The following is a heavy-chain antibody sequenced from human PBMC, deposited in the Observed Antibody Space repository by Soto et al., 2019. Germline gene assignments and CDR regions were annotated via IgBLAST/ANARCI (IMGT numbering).Heavy chain of an antibody. CDR3: AKPVVEILRTYYFDY. CDR2: ISGSGGST. Sequence: PGGSLRLSCAASGFTFSNYAVTWVRQAPGKGLEWVSAISGSGGSTYYADSVKGRFTISRDNSKNTLYLQMNSLRAEDTAVYYCAKPVVEILRTYYFDYWGQGTLVTVSS. D-gene: IGHD1-26*01. J-gene: IGHJ4*02. V-gene: IGHV3-23*01. CDR1: GFTFSNYA.